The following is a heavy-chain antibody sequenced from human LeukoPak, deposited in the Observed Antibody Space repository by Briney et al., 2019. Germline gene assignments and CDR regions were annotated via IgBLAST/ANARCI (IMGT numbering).Heavy chain of an antibody. CDR1: GGSFSGYY. D-gene: IGHD3-10*01. J-gene: IGHJ4*02. CDR3: ARATRITMVRGVIRRQYYFDY. Sequence: SETLSLTCAVYGGSFSGYYWSWIRQPPGKGLEWIGEINHSGSTNYNPSLKSRVTISVDTSKNQFSLKLSSVTAADTAVYYCARATRITMVRGVIRRQYYFDYWGQGTLVTVSS. CDR2: INHSGST. V-gene: IGHV4-34*01.